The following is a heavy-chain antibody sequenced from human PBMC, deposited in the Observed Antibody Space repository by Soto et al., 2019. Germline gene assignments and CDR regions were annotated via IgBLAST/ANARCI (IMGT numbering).Heavy chain of an antibody. CDR3: ATLVGPFWSGYDQSNYWGQGTLVTVSNMDV. CDR1: GGTFSSYA. V-gene: IGHV1-69*06. Sequence: SVKVSCKASGGTFSSYAISWVRQAPGQGLEWMGGIIPIFGTANYAQKFQGRVTITADKSTSTAYMELSSLRSEDTAVYYCATLVGPFWSGYDQSNYWGQGTLVTVSNMDVWGQGTTVTVAS. J-gene: IGHJ6*02. CDR2: IIPIFGTA. D-gene: IGHD3-3*01.